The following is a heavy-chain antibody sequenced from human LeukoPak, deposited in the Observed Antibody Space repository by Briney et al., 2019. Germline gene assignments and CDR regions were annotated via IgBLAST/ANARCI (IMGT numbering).Heavy chain of an antibody. V-gene: IGHV4-34*01. CDR3: ARAVRGRGYGLNY. J-gene: IGHJ4*02. D-gene: IGHD5-18*01. CDR1: GGSFSGYY. CDR2: INHSGST. Sequence: PSETLSLTCAVYGGSFSGYYWSWIRQPPGKGLEWIGEINHSGSTNYNPSLKSRVTISVDTSKNQFSLKLNSVTAADTAVYYCARAVRGRGYGLNYWGQGTLVTVSS.